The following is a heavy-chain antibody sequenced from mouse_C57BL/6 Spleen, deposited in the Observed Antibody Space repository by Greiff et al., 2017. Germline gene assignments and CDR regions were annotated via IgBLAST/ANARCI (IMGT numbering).Heavy chain of an antibody. D-gene: IGHD2-4*01. CDR1: GFSLTSYG. CDR3: ARKEDYDGDYYAMDY. CDR2: IWSGGST. J-gene: IGHJ4*01. Sequence: VKLMESGPGLVQPSQSLSITCTVSGFSLTSYGVHWVRQSPGKGLEWLGVIWSGGSTDYNAAFISRLSISKDNSKSQVFFKMNSLQADDTAIYYCARKEDYDGDYYAMDYWGQGTSVTVSS. V-gene: IGHV2-2*01.